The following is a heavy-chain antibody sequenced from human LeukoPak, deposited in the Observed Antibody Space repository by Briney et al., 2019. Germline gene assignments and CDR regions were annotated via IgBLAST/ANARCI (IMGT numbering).Heavy chain of an antibody. V-gene: IGHV3-23*01. CDR2: ISSGGGST. D-gene: IGHD3-10*01. CDR1: GFTFSSYA. Sequence: SGGSLRLYCAGSGFTFSSYAMSWVRQAPGKGLEWVSGISSGGGSTYYADSVKGRFTISRDNSKNTLDLEMNSLRAEDTAVYYCAKDVGGYYFTYWSGCFDHWGQGTLVTVSS. J-gene: IGHJ4*02. CDR3: AKDVGGYYFTYWSGCFDH.